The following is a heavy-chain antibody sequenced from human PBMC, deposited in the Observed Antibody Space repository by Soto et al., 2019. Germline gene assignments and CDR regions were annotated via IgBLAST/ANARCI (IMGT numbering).Heavy chain of an antibody. J-gene: IGHJ4*02. V-gene: IGHV3-66*01. Sequence: EVQLVESGGGLVQPGESLRLSCAASGFTVSNYHMTWVRQAPGKGLEWVSAVYADGATSHADSVKDRFTVSRDNSRNTLKLQMSGLSAEDAGVYYCAGSGGGLDYWGQGTLVTVSS. D-gene: IGHD3-10*01. CDR2: VYADGAT. CDR3: AGSGGGLDY. CDR1: GFTVSNYH.